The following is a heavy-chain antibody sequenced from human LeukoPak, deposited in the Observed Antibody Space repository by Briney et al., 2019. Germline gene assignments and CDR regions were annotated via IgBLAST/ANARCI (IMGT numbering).Heavy chain of an antibody. D-gene: IGHD6-6*01. CDR2: IYYSGST. Sequence: PSETLSLTCTVSGGSISSYYWSWIRQPPGKGLEWIGYIYYSGSTNYNPSLKSRVTISVYTSKNQFSLKLSSVTAADTAVYYCASSEYSSSSPAYWGQGTLVTVSS. CDR3: ASSEYSSSSPAY. V-gene: IGHV4-59*01. CDR1: GGSISSYY. J-gene: IGHJ4*02.